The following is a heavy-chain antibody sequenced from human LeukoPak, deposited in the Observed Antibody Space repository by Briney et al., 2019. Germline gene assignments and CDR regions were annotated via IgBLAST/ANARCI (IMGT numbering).Heavy chain of an antibody. CDR3: ARGDGGYSS. CDR1: GGTFSSYT. J-gene: IGHJ5*02. V-gene: IGHV1-69*02. CDR2: IIPILGIA. Sequence: SVKLSCKASGGTFSSYTISWVRQAPGQGLEWMGRIIPILGIANYAQKLQGRVTITADKSTSTAYMELSSLRSEDTAVYYCARGDGGYSSWGQGTLVTVSS. D-gene: IGHD5-18*01.